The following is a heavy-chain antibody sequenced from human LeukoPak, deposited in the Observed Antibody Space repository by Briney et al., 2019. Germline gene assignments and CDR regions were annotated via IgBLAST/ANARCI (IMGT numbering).Heavy chain of an antibody. V-gene: IGHV4-59*01. J-gene: IGHJ3*02. CDR2: IYYSGST. Sequence: PSETLSLTCTVSGGSISSYYWSWIRQPPGKGLEWLGYIYYSGSTNYNPPLKSRVTISVDTSKNQFSVKLSSVTAADTAVYYCARADGDDAFDIWGQGTMVTVSS. CDR1: GGSISSYY. CDR3: ARADGDDAFDI.